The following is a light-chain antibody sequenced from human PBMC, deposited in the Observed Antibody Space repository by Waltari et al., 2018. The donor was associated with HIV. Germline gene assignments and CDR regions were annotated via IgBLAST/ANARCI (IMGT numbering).Light chain of an antibody. CDR2: RNI. CDR1: SSNIGSYT. V-gene: IGLV1-44*01. CDR3: AAWDDSLNGYV. J-gene: IGLJ1*01. Sequence: QSVLTQPPSASGTPGHRVTISCSGSSSNIGSYTVHWYQQLPATAPKLLIFRNIQRPSGVPDRFSASKSGTSASLAISGLQSEDEADYYCAAWDDSLNGYVFGTGTRVTVL.